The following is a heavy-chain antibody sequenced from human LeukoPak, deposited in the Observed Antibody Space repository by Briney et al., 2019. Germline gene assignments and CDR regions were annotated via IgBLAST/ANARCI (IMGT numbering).Heavy chain of an antibody. CDR1: GFTFSEYY. J-gene: IGHJ4*02. V-gene: IGHV3-11*01. CDR3: ARDTRRDGFNYLSRIDY. D-gene: IGHD5-24*01. CDR2: ISGDGSKM. Sequence: GGSLRLSCAASGFTFSEYYMSWIRQAPGKGLEWLSYISGDGSKMYYADSVKGRFTISRDNAKNSLDLQVNSLTAEDTAVYYCARDTRRDGFNYLSRIDYWGQGTLVTVSS.